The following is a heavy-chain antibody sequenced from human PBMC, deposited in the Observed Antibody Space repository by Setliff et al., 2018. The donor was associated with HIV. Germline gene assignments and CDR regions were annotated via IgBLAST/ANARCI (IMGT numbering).Heavy chain of an antibody. CDR3: ARGRGRTFYYDSSGSRAFDI. D-gene: IGHD3-22*01. CDR2: INQSGST. J-gene: IGHJ3*02. Sequence: PSETLSLTCAVYGGSLSGDYWSWIRQPPGKGLEWIGEINQSGSTNYNPPLKSRVIISVDTSKNQLSLKLSSVTAADTAMYYCARGRGRTFYYDSSGSRAFDIWGQGTMVTVSS. CDR1: GGSLSGDY. V-gene: IGHV4-34*01.